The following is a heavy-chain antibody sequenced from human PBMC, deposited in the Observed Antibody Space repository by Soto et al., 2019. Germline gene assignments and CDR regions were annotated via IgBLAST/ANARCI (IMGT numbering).Heavy chain of an antibody. CDR1: GGSISTGSHY. V-gene: IGHV4-39*01. Sequence: QLQLQESGPGLVKPSETLSLTCTVSGGSISTGSHYWGWIRQPPGKGLEWIGSIYYSGSTHYNPSLKSRVTISVETSKNQFSLKLSSVTAADTAVYYCARKLGYYYYYMDVWGKGTTVTVSS. CDR3: ARKLGYYYYYMDV. J-gene: IGHJ6*03. CDR2: IYYSGST. D-gene: IGHD1-7*01.